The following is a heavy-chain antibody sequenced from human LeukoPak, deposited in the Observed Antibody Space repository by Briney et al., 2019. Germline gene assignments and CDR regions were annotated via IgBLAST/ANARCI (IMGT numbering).Heavy chain of an antibody. CDR1: GGSFSSYS. V-gene: IGHV4-34*01. Sequence: PSETLSLTCAVYGGSFSSYSWSWIRQSASKGLECIGEISGVGSTTYNPSLKSRVTISIDTSKNQVSLKLSSVTAADTAVYYCARERNDVEDWFDPWGQGTLVTVSS. D-gene: IGHD1-1*01. J-gene: IGHJ5*02. CDR2: ISGVGST. CDR3: ARERNDVEDWFDP.